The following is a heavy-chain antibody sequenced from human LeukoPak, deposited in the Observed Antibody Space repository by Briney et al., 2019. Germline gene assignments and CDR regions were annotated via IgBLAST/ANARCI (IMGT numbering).Heavy chain of an antibody. CDR2: IRSKTYGGTT. D-gene: IGHD1-26*01. CDR1: GFTFSSYS. V-gene: IGHV3-49*04. CDR3: TRVGYSGSSTVHAY. Sequence: GGSLRLSCAASGFTFSSYSMNWVRQAPGKGLEWVGFIRSKTYGGTTEYAASVKGRFTISRDDSKSIAYLQMNSLKTEDTAVYYCTRVGYSGSSTVHAYWGQGTLVTVSS. J-gene: IGHJ4*02.